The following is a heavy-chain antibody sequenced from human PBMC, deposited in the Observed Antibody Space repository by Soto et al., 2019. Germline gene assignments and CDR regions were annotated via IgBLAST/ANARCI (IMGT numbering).Heavy chain of an antibody. CDR2: IYYSGST. V-gene: IGHV4-31*03. Sequence: QVQLQESGPGLVKPSQTLSLTCTVSGGSISSGGYYWSWIRQHPGKGLEWIGYIYYSGSTYYNPSLKSRVTISVDTSKNQFSLKLSSVTAADTAVYYCARNATGGTTYYYGMDVWGQGTTVTVSS. CDR1: GGSISSGGYY. CDR3: ARNATGGTTYYYGMDV. D-gene: IGHD4-4*01. J-gene: IGHJ6*02.